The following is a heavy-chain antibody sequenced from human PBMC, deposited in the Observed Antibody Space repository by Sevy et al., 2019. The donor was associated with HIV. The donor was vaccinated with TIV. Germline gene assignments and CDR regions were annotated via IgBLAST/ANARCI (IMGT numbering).Heavy chain of an antibody. D-gene: IGHD2-15*01. V-gene: IGHV5-51*01. CDR2: IYPGDSDT. CDR3: ARRPRGYCSGGSCYGAFDI. CDR1: GYSFTSYW. Sequence: GESLKIPCKGSGYSFTSYWIGWVRQMPGKGLEWMGIIYPGDSDTRYSPSFQGQVTISADKSISTAYLQWSSLKASDTAMYYCARRPRGYCSGGSCYGAFDIWGQGTMVTVSS. J-gene: IGHJ3*02.